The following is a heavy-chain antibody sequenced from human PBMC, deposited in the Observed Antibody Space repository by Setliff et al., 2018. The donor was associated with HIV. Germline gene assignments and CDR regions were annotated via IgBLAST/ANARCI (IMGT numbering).Heavy chain of an antibody. J-gene: IGHJ5*02. V-gene: IGHV1-69*05. CDR1: GGTFSSYV. Sequence: SVKVSCKASGGTFSSYVISWVRQAPGQGPEWMGGIIPMYGVTNYAQKFQGRVTITTDESTSTAYMELSSLRSEDAAVYYCALPYCSGGNCWSSASLPPAGWFDPWGQGTLVTVSS. D-gene: IGHD2-15*01. CDR2: IIPMYGVT. CDR3: ALPYCSGGNCWSSASLPPAGWFDP.